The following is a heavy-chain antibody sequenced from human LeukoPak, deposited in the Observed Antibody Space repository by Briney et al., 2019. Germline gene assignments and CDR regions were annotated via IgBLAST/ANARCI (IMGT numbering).Heavy chain of an antibody. CDR1: GFTFSSYS. D-gene: IGHD2-8*02. Sequence: GGSLRLSCAASGFTFSSYSINWFRQAPGKGREWVSSISSSSSYIYYADSVKGRFTISRDNAKNSLYLQMNSLRAEDTAVYYCARGTGTPGWFDPWGQGTLVTVTS. CDR2: ISSSSSYI. CDR3: ARGTGTPGWFDP. V-gene: IGHV3-21*01. J-gene: IGHJ5*02.